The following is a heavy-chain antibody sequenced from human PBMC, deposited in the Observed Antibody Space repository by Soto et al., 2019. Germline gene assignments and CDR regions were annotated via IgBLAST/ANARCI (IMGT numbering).Heavy chain of an antibody. D-gene: IGHD2-15*01. J-gene: IGHJ6*02. CDR1: GYTFTSYG. CDR2: ISAYNGNT. CDR3: ARSKGCSGGSCYSGYGMDV. Sequence: GASVKVSCKASGYTFTSYGISWVRQAPGQGLEWMGWISAYNGNTNYAQKLQGRVTMTTDTSTSTAHMELRSLRAEDTAVYYCARSKGCSGGSCYSGYGMDVWGQGTTVTVSS. V-gene: IGHV1-18*01.